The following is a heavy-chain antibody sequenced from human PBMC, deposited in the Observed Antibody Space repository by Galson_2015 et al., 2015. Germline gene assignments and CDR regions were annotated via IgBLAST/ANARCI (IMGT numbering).Heavy chain of an antibody. CDR3: AIGYGSGDPYYFDY. V-gene: IGHV3-48*02. CDR2: ISSSSTN. J-gene: IGHJ4*02. CDR1: GFTFGSYT. Sequence: SLRLSCAASGFTFGSYTLNWVRQAPGKGLEWVPYISSSSTNNYADSVKGRFTISRDNAENSLYLHMSSLRDGDTAVYYCAIGYGSGDPYYFDYWGQGTLVTVSS. D-gene: IGHD3-10*01.